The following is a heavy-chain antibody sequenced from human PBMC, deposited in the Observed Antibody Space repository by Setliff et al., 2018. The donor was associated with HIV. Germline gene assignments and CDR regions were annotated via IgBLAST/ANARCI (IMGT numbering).Heavy chain of an antibody. CDR1: GYTFTSYF. V-gene: IGHV1-46*01. D-gene: IGHD2-2*01. J-gene: IGHJ3*02. CDR3: ARAGGGATDQAFDI. CDR2: IDPNGGAT. Sequence: ASVKVSCKAFGYTFTSYFLHWVRQAPGQGLEWLGIIDPNGGATNNAQKLQGRLTVTTDTSTGNLYMELSNLRSDDSAVYYCARAGGGATDQAFDIWGQGTMVTVSS.